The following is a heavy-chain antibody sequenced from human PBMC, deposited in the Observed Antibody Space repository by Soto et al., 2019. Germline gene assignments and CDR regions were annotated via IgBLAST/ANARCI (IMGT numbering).Heavy chain of an antibody. CDR1: GFTFGSYA. Sequence: PGGLRLSCAASGFTFGSYAMSWVRQAPGKGLEWVSAISGSGGSTYYADSVKGRFTISRDNSKNTLYLQMNSLRAEDTAVYYCAKGRDYGDRNAFSYWGQGTLVTVSS. CDR2: ISGSGGST. V-gene: IGHV3-23*01. CDR3: AKGRDYGDRNAFSY. D-gene: IGHD4-17*01. J-gene: IGHJ4*02.